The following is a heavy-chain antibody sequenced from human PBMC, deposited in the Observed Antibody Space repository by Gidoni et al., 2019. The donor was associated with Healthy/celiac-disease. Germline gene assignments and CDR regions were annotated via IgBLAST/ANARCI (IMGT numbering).Heavy chain of an antibody. Sequence: QVQLQQWGAGLLKPSETLSLPCAVYGGSFSGYYWSWIRQPPGKGLEWIGEINHSGSTNYNPSLKSRVTISVDTSKNQFSLKLSSVTAADTAVYYCAGSTYSSSPGDYWGQGTLVTVSS. CDR3: AGSTYSSSPGDY. J-gene: IGHJ4*02. V-gene: IGHV4-34*01. CDR2: INHSGST. D-gene: IGHD6-6*01. CDR1: GGSFSGYY.